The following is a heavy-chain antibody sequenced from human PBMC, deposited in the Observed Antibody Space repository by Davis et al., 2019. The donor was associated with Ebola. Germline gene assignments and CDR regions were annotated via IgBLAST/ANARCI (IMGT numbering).Heavy chain of an antibody. Sequence: MPSETLSLTCTVSGGSISSSSYYWGWIRQPPGKGLEWIGSIYYSGSTYYNPSLKSRVTISVDTSKNQFSLKLSSVTAADTAVYYCARVSGRLSIGIVASRQHYNWFDPWGQGTLVTVSS. D-gene: IGHD1-26*01. CDR2: IYYSGST. CDR1: GGSISSSSYY. CDR3: ARVSGRLSIGIVASRQHYNWFDP. V-gene: IGHV4-39*07. J-gene: IGHJ5*02.